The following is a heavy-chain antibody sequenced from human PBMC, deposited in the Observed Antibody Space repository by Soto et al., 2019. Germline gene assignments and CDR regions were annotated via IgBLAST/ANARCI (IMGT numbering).Heavy chain of an antibody. Sequence: SETLSLTCTVSGGSISSGGYYWSWIRQHPGKGLEWIGYIYYSGSTYYNPSLKSRVTISVDTSKNQLSLKLSSVTAADTAVYYCASVGRINWFDPSGQGTLVTVSS. J-gene: IGHJ5*02. CDR3: ASVGRINWFDP. V-gene: IGHV4-31*03. CDR1: GGSISSGGYY. CDR2: IYYSGST. D-gene: IGHD1-26*01.